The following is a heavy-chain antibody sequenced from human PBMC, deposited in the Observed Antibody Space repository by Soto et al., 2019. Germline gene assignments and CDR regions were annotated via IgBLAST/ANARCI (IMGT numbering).Heavy chain of an antibody. CDR2: ISWNSGSI. V-gene: IGHV3-9*01. J-gene: IGHJ4*02. CDR3: ARGSYYYASSGDYPFDY. D-gene: IGHD3-22*01. Sequence: GGALRLSCAASGFTFDDYAMHWVRQAPGKGLEWLSGISWNSGSIGYADSVKGRFTISRDNAKNSLYLQMNSLRAEDTALYYCARGSYYYASSGDYPFDYWGQGTLVPVSS. CDR1: GFTFDDYA.